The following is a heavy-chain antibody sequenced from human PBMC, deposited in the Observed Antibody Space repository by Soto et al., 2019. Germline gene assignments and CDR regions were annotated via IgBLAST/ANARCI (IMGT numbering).Heavy chain of an antibody. CDR2: IIPIIGII. D-gene: IGHD4-4*01. CDR1: GYTFTRYG. CDR3: AGDPDSHYNDSHASSYP. V-gene: IGHV1-69*04. Sequence: GASVKVSCKASGYTFTRYGISWVRQAPGQGLEWMGRIIPIIGIINYAQKFQGRVTISADKFTGTAYMELTGLRSDDTAVYYCAGDPDSHYNDSHASSYPWGQGTLVTVSS. J-gene: IGHJ5*02.